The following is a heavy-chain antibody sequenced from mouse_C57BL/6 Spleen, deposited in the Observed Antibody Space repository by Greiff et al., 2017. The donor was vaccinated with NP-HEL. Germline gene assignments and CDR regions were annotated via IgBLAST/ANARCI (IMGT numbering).Heavy chain of an antibody. J-gene: IGHJ1*03. Sequence: QVQLQQPGAELVKPGASVKLSCKASGYTFTSYWMHWVKQRPGRGLEWIGRIDPNSGGTKYNEKFKSKATLTVDKPSSTAYMQLSSLTSEDSAVYYCARDYYGSSYVRWYFDGWGTGTTVTVSS. V-gene: IGHV1-72*01. CDR1: GYTFTSYW. CDR2: IDPNSGGT. D-gene: IGHD1-1*01. CDR3: ARDYYGSSYVRWYFDG.